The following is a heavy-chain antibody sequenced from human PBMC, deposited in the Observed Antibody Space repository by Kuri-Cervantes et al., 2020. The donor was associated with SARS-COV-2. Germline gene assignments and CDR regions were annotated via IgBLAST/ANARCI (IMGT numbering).Heavy chain of an antibody. Sequence: GGSLRLSCAASGFTFSNAWMSWVRQAPGKGLEWAGRIKSKTDGGTTDYAAPVKGRFTISRDDSKNTLYLQMNSLKTEDTAVYYCTTESFWSGYYGGSWYFDLWGRGTLVTVSS. V-gene: IGHV3-15*01. CDR1: GFTFSNAW. J-gene: IGHJ2*01. CDR2: IKSKTDGGTT. CDR3: TTESFWSGYYGGSWYFDL. D-gene: IGHD3-3*01.